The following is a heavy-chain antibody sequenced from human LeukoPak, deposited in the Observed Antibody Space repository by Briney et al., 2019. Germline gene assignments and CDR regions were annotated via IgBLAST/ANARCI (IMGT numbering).Heavy chain of an antibody. CDR1: GVSFSGYY. CDR3: ARSAYCSSTSCYKATRGYFEY. Sequence: PSETLSLTCAVYGVSFSGYYWSWIRQPPGKGLEWIGEINHSGSTNYNPSLKSRVTISVDTSKNQFSLKLSSVTAADTAVYYCARSAYCSSTSCYKATRGYFEYWGQGTLVTVSS. D-gene: IGHD2-2*02. J-gene: IGHJ4*02. V-gene: IGHV4-34*01. CDR2: INHSGST.